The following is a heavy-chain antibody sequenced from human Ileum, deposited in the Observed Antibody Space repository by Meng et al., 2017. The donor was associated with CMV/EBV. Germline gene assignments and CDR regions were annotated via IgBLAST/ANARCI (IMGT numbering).Heavy chain of an antibody. J-gene: IGHJ5*02. V-gene: IGHV3-30-3*01. CDR2: ISYYESIK. D-gene: IGHD6-6*01. CDR1: GFSFRSYA. CDR3: ARGDSSETPNRFDP. Sequence: ASGFSFRSYAMNWVRQAPGKGLEWVAIISYYESIKYYADSVKGRFTISRDNSENTLYLQMNNLKPEDTAVYYCARGDSSETPNRFDPWGQGTLVTVSS.